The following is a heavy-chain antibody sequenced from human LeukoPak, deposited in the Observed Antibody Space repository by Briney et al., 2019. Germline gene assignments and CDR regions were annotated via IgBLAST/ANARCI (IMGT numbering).Heavy chain of an antibody. Sequence: SETLSLTCAVYGGSFSGYYWSWIRHPPGKGLEWIGEINHSGSTNYNPSLKSRVTVSVDTSKNQFSLKLSSVTAADTAVYYCARAADIVLMVYARVYYMDVWGKGTTVTVSS. V-gene: IGHV4-34*01. J-gene: IGHJ6*03. D-gene: IGHD2-8*01. CDR2: INHSGST. CDR3: ARAADIVLMVYARVYYMDV. CDR1: GGSFSGYY.